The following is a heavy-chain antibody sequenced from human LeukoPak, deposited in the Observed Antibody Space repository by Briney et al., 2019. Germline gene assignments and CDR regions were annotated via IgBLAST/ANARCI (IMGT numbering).Heavy chain of an antibody. Sequence: SVKVSCKASGYTFTGYYMHWVRQAPGQGLEWMGGIIPIFGRANYAQKFQGRVTITADDSTSTAYMELSSLRSEDTAVYYCADLVYCSSSSCYEPFNQTWGQGTLVTVSP. CDR3: ADLVYCSSSSCYEPFNQT. D-gene: IGHD2-2*01. CDR1: GYTFTGYY. V-gene: IGHV1-69*13. J-gene: IGHJ4*02. CDR2: IIPIFGRA.